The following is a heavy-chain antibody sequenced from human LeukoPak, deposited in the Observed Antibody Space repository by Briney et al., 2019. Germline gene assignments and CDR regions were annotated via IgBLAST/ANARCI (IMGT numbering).Heavy chain of an antibody. Sequence: ASVKVSCKASGYTFTAYYLHLVRQAPGQGLEWMGWINPNSGGTNYAEKFRGRVTMTRDTSISTAYMELSSLRSDDTAIYYCARSSLYYGSASYSDYWGQGTLVTVSS. CDR2: INPNSGGT. D-gene: IGHD3-10*01. V-gene: IGHV1-2*02. CDR3: ARSSLYYGSASYSDY. J-gene: IGHJ4*02. CDR1: GYTFTAYY.